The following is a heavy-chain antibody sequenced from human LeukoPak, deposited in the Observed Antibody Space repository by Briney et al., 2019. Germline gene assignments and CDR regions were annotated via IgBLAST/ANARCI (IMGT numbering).Heavy chain of an antibody. CDR1: GFTFDDYA. CDR3: AKGARVRGVINPYYFDY. CDR2: ISWNSGSI. V-gene: IGHV3-9*01. Sequence: GRSLRLSCAASGFTFDDYAMHWVRQAPGKGLEWVSGISWNSGSIGYADSVKGRFTISRDNVKNSLYLQMNSLRAEDTALYYCAKGARVRGVINPYYFDYWGQGTLVTVSS. J-gene: IGHJ4*02. D-gene: IGHD3-10*01.